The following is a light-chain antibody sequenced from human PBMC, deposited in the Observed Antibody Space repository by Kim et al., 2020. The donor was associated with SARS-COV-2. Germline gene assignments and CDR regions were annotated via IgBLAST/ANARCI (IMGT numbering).Light chain of an antibody. J-gene: IGKJ2*01. V-gene: IGKV3-20*01. CDR2: GAS. CDR1: QTVLASH. CDR3: QHYGGPPST. Sequence: PGEKVALSCRPSQTVLASHLAWYQHKPCQARKLLIYGASCSATSIPDGFSGSGSGTDFTLTIGRLEPEDVAVYSCQHYGGPPSTFGQGTMLE.